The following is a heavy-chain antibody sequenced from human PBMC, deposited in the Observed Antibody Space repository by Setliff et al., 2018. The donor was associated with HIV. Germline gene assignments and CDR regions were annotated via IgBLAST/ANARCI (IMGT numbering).Heavy chain of an antibody. D-gene: IGHD6-13*01. J-gene: IGHJ4*02. CDR1: GGSISSHY. Sequence: SETLSLTCTVSGGSISSHYWSWIRQPPGKGLEWIGYIYYSGSTNSNPSLKSRVSMSVDTSKNQFSLKLSSVTAADTAVYYCASSSSWSTFDYWGQGILVTVSS. V-gene: IGHV4-59*08. CDR3: ASSSSWSTFDY. CDR2: IYYSGST.